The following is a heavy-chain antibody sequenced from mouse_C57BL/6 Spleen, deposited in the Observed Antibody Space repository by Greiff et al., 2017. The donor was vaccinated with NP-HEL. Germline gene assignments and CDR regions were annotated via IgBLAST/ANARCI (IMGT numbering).Heavy chain of an antibody. CDR1: GFSFNTYA. Sequence: EVQRVESGGGLVQPKGSLKLSCAASGFSFNTYAMNWVRQAPGKGLEWVARIRSKSNNYATYYADSVKDRFTISRDDSESMLYLQMNNLKTEDTAMYYCVRQGYDGFDYWGQGTTLTVSS. CDR2: IRSKSNNYAT. V-gene: IGHV10-1*01. CDR3: VRQGYDGFDY. J-gene: IGHJ2*01. D-gene: IGHD2-3*01.